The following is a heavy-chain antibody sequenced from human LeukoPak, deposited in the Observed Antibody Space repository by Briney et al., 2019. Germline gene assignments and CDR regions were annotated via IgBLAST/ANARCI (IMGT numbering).Heavy chain of an antibody. CDR2: IYSGGST. Sequence: PGGSLRLSCAASGFTVSTNYMTWVRQAPGKGLEWVSIIYSGGSTYYADSVKGRFTISRDNSKNTVYLQMNSLRAEDTAVYYCARDTATGGMDVWGQGTTVTVSS. CDR1: GFTVSTNY. D-gene: IGHD2-21*02. CDR3: ARDTATGGMDV. J-gene: IGHJ6*02. V-gene: IGHV3-66*01.